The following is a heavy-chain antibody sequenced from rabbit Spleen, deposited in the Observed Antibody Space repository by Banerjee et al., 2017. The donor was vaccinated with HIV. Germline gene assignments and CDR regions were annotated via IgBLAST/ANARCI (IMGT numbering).Heavy chain of an antibody. V-gene: IGHV1S7*01. J-gene: IGHJ4*01. D-gene: IGHD4-1*01. CDR3: ARDLAGVIGWNFNL. CDR2: IDPIFGTT. CDR1: GFDFSTYY. Sequence: QLKESGGGLVQPGGSLKLSCKASGFDFSTYYMSWVRQAPGKGLEWIGYIDPIFGTTYYASWVNGRFTISSHNAQNTLYLQLSSLTASDTATYFCARDLAGVIGWNFNLWGPGTLVTVS.